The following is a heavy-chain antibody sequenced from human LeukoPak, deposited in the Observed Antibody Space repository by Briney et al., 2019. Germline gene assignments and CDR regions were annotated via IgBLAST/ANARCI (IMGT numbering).Heavy chain of an antibody. CDR2: ISWNSGSI. CDR1: GFTFDDYA. CDR3: AKEGYGSGSFQGMDV. Sequence: GRSLRLSCAASGFTFDDYAMHWVRQAPGKGLEWVSGISWNSGSIDYADSVKGRFTISRDNAKNSLYLQMNSLRAEDTALYYCAKEGYGSGSFQGMDVWGQGTTVTVSS. J-gene: IGHJ6*02. D-gene: IGHD3-10*01. V-gene: IGHV3-9*01.